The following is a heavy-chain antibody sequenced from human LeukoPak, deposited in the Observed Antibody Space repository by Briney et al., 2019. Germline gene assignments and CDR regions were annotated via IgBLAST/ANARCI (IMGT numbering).Heavy chain of an antibody. J-gene: IGHJ4*02. Sequence: GGSLRRSCAAAGFTFITYSMNWGRQAPGKGLEWGSSITSPVGRMYYADSLKGRITISRDNARSTLYLQMNSLRAEDTAVYYCATDGRSSGWYGFDYWGQGILVTVSS. V-gene: IGHV3-21*01. CDR1: GFTFITYS. CDR3: ATDGRSSGWYGFDY. CDR2: ITSPVGRM. D-gene: IGHD6-19*01.